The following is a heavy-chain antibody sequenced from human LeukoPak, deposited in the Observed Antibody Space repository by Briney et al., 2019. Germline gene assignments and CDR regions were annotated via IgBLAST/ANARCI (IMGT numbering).Heavy chain of an antibody. D-gene: IGHD3-9*01. CDR2: INHSGST. V-gene: IGHV4-34*01. Sequence: SETLSLTCAVYGGSFSGYYWSWVRQPPGKGLEWIGEINHSGSTNYNPSLKSRVTISVDTSKNQFSLKLSSVTAADTAVYYCARGSTYYDILTGYGYTPYYYYYMDVWGKGTTVTISS. CDR1: GGSFSGYY. CDR3: ARGSTYYDILTGYGYTPYYYYYMDV. J-gene: IGHJ6*03.